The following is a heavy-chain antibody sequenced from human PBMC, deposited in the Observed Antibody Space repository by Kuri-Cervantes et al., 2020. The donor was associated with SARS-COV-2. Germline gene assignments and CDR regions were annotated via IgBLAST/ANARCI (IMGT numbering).Heavy chain of an antibody. D-gene: IGHD4-11*01. Sequence: LTCAASGFTFSSYEMNWVRQAPGKGLEWVSSISSSSSYIYYADSVKGRFTISRDNAKNSLYLQMNSLRAEDTAAYYRVRVTTVTEGYWGQGTLVTVSS. CDR3: VRVTTVTEGY. J-gene: IGHJ4*02. CDR2: ISSSSSYI. CDR1: GFTFSSYE. V-gene: IGHV3-21*01.